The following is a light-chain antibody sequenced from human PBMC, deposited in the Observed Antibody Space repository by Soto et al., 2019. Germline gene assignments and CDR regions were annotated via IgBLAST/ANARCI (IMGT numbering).Light chain of an antibody. Sequence: DIQMTQSPSSLSASVGDRVTITCRASQSISSYLNWYQQKPGKAPKLLIYAASSLQSGVPSRFSGSGSGTDFTLTISSLQPYFFATYYCKQSYSTPRPFGQGTKLDIK. V-gene: IGKV1-39*01. CDR3: KQSYSTPRP. CDR2: AAS. J-gene: IGKJ1*01. CDR1: QSISSY.